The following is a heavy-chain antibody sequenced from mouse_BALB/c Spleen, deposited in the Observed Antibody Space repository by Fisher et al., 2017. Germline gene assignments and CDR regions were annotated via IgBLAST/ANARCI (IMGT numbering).Heavy chain of an antibody. J-gene: IGHJ4*01. CDR3: ARKRLWEDAMDY. D-gene: IGHD1-1*02. Sequence: RFTISRDNARNILYLQMSSLRSEDTAMYYCARKRLWEDAMDYWGQGTSVTVSS. V-gene: IGHV5-6-5*01.